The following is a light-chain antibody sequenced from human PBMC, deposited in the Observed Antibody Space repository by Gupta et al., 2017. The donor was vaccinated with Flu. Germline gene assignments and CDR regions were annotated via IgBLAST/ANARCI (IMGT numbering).Light chain of an antibody. V-gene: IGLV1-47*01. Sequence: QSVLPQPPSASGTPGQRVTISCSGSSSNIGSWDVYWYQQVPGTAPKLLIYGNNQRPSGVPDRFSGSKSGTSASLDISGLRSEDEADYYCAAWDNNLSGVAFGGGTKLTVL. J-gene: IGLJ2*01. CDR3: AAWDNNLSGVA. CDR2: GNN. CDR1: SSNIGSWD.